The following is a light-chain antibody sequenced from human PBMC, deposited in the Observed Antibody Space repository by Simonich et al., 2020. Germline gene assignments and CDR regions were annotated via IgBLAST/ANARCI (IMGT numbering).Light chain of an antibody. V-gene: IGKV1-5*03. J-gene: IGKJ4*01. CDR2: KAS. CDR1: QSISSW. Sequence: DIQMTQSPSTLSASVGDRVTITCRASQSISSWLAWYQQKPGKAPKLLFYKASSLESGVPSRFSGSGSGTEFTRTISSLQPDDFATYYCQQYNSYSLTFGGGTKVEIK. CDR3: QQYNSYSLT.